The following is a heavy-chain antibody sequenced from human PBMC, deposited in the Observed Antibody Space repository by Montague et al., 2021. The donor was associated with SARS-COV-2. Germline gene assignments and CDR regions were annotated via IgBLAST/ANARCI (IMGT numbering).Heavy chain of an antibody. D-gene: IGHD2-2*01. V-gene: IGHV4-61*02. Sequence: TLSLTCTLSGDSISRNNLYWTWIRQPAGKGLEWIGRISTTGSPEYNPSLKSRVTLSLDTSKNQFSLRLSSVTAAGTAMYYCTIEGHITTICSGCPRNWFDPWGQGTLVTVSS. CDR2: ISTTGSP. CDR3: TIEGHITTICSGCPRNWFDP. CDR1: GDSISRNNLY. J-gene: IGHJ5*02.